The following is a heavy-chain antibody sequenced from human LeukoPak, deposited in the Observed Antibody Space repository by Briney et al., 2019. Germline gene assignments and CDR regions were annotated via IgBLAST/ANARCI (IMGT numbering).Heavy chain of an antibody. D-gene: IGHD3-9*01. CDR2: MNPNSGNT. J-gene: IGHJ4*02. Sequence: ASVKVSCKASGYTFTSYDINWVRQATGQGLEWMGWMNPNSGNTGYAQKFQGRVTMTRNTSISTAYMELSSLRSEDTAVYYCARGFPGGGERGSKLQVLRYFDWLLKPYYFDYWGQGTLVTVSS. V-gene: IGHV1-8*01. CDR1: GYTFTSYD. CDR3: ARGFPGGGERGSKLQVLRYFDWLLKPYYFDY.